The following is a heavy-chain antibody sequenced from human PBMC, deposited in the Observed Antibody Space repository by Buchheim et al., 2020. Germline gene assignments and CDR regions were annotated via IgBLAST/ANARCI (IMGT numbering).Heavy chain of an antibody. Sequence: QVQLVESGGGVVQPGRSLRLSCAASGFTFSSYGMHWVRQAPGKGLEWVAVLSYDGSNKYYAVSVKGRFTIFRVNSKQKLYLQMNSLRAEDTAVYYCEKGDDSSGYYYGNYWGQGTL. V-gene: IGHV3-30*18. CDR2: LSYDGSNK. CDR1: GFTFSSYG. J-gene: IGHJ4*02. CDR3: EKGDDSSGYYYGNY. D-gene: IGHD3-22*01.